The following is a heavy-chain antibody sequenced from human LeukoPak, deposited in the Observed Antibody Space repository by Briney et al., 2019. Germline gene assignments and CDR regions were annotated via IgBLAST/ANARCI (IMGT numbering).Heavy chain of an antibody. V-gene: IGHV3-11*04. CDR1: GFTFSDYY. CDR3: ASQLGYCSSTSCRHAFDI. CDR2: ISSSSTTI. Sequence: KPGGSLRLSCAASGFTFSDYYMSWIRQAPGQGLEWVSSISSSSTTIHYADSVKGRFTISRDNAKNSLYLQMNSLRAEDTAVYYCASQLGYCSSTSCRHAFDIWGQGTMVTVSS. J-gene: IGHJ3*02. D-gene: IGHD2-2*01.